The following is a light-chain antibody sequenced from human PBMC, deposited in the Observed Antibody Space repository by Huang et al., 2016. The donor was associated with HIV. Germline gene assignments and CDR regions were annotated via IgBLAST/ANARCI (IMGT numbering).Light chain of an antibody. CDR1: QDINTD. V-gene: IGKV1-8*01. CDR2: ATS. CDR3: QQYYSFTLT. J-gene: IGKJ1*01. Sequence: AIRITQSPSSLSASTGDKVSITCPASQDINTDLAWYQQKPGEPPSLLIYATSTLQSGVPSRFSGSGSGTDFTLTITHLQSEDFATDYCQQYYSFTLTFGQGSQVEV.